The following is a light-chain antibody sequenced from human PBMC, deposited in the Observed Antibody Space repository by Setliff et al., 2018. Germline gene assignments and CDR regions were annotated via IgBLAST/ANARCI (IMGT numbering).Light chain of an antibody. CDR1: SSNIGSSY. J-gene: IGLJ2*01. V-gene: IGLV1-51*01. CDR2: DNN. CDR3: ATWDFSLRGVV. Sequence: QSVLTQPPSVSAAPRQKVTISCSGSSSNIGSSYVSWYQQVPGTAPKLLIYDNNKRPPGIPDRFSGSKSGASGTLGITGLQTGDEAEYYCATWDFSLRGVVFGGGTQLTVL.